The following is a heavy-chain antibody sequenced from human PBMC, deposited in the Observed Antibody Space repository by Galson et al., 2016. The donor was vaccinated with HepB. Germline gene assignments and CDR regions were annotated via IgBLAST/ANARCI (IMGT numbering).Heavy chain of an antibody. CDR3: ARDPGISGTT. Sequence: SLRLSCAASGFSVSGKYMSWARQAPGKGLEWVPAIFSGDATYYRDSVKGRFTIPRDTSKNTLYLQMDTLRPEDTAVYYCARDPGISGTTWGQGILVTVSS. J-gene: IGHJ5*02. CDR1: GFSVSGKY. V-gene: IGHV3-53*05. CDR2: IFSGDAT. D-gene: IGHD1-7*01.